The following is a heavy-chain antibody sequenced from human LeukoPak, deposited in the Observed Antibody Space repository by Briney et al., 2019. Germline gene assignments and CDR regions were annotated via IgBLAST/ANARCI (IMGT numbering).Heavy chain of an antibody. CDR2: IYSGGSA. CDR3: ARDYCSGGSCYFDY. Sequence: GGSLRLSCAASGFTVSSNYMSWVRQAPGKGLEWVSVIYSGGSAYYADSVKGRFTISRDNSKNTLYLQMNSLRAEDTAVYYCARDYCSGGSCYFDYWGQGTLVTVSS. D-gene: IGHD2-15*01. V-gene: IGHV3-66*01. J-gene: IGHJ4*02. CDR1: GFTVSSNY.